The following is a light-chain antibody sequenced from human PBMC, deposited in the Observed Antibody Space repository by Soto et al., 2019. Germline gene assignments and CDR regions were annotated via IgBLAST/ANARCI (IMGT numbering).Light chain of an antibody. J-gene: IGKJ1*01. CDR2: DAS. CDR3: QQYSSWPPFT. Sequence: EIVLTQSPGTLSLSPGESATLSCRASQSVNSRLAWYHHKPGEAPRLLISDASSRAAGIPDRFSGSGSGTDFTLTIRRLEPEDSAVYYCQQYSSWPPFTFGQGTKVDI. CDR1: QSVNSR. V-gene: IGKV3-20*01.